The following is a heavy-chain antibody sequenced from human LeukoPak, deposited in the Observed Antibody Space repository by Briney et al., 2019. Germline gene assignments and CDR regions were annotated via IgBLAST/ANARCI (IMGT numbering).Heavy chain of an antibody. D-gene: IGHD3-10*01. CDR2: ISAYNGNT. Sequence: ASVKGSCTASGYTFTSYGISWVRQAPGQGLEWMGWISAYNGNTNYAQKLQGRVTMTTDTSTSTAYMELRSLRSDDTAVYYCARVWEDYYGSANWFDPWGQGTLVTVSS. V-gene: IGHV1-18*04. CDR1: GYTFTSYG. CDR3: ARVWEDYYGSANWFDP. J-gene: IGHJ5*02.